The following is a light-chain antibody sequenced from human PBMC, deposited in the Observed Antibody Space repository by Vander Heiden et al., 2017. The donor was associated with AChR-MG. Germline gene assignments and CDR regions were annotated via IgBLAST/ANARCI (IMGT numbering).Light chain of an antibody. CDR1: SSNIGSNY. V-gene: IGLV1-47*01. CDR3: AAWDASLSGWV. J-gene: IGLJ3*02. Sequence: QSVLPQPPSASGTPGQTVTISCSGSSSNIGSNYVYWYQQIPGTAPKLLIYRNNQRHSGVPDRFSGSKSGTSASLAISGLRSEDETDFYCAAWDASLSGWVFGGGTKLTVL. CDR2: RNN.